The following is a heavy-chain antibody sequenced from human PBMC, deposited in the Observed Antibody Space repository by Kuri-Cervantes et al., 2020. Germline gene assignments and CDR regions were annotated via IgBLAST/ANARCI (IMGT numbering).Heavy chain of an antibody. CDR1: GFTFTNYW. CDR3: ARYGSGDFDI. Sequence: GGSLRLSCAASGFTFTNYWMHWVRQAPGKGLEWVSSISSSSGYIYYADSVKGRFTISRDNAKNSLYLQMNSLRAEGTAVYYCARYGSGDFDIWGQGTMVTVSS. CDR2: ISSSSGYI. J-gene: IGHJ3*02. V-gene: IGHV3-21*01. D-gene: IGHD3-3*01.